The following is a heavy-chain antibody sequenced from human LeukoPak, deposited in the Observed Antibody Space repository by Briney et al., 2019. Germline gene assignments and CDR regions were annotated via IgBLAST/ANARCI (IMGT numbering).Heavy chain of an antibody. CDR3: ATDGRRWGTNYYYGMDV. D-gene: IGHD2-8*02. CDR2: IYTSGST. V-gene: IGHV4-4*07. Sequence: TSETLSLTCTVSGGSISSYYWSWIRQPAGKGLEWIGRIYTSGSTNYNPSLKSRVTMSVDTSKNQFSLKLSSVTAADTAVYYCATDGRRWGTNYYYGMDVWGQGTTVTVSS. CDR1: GGSISSYY. J-gene: IGHJ6*02.